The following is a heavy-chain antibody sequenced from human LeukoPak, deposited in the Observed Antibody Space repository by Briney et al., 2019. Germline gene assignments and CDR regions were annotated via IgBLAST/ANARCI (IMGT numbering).Heavy chain of an antibody. D-gene: IGHD2-21*02. Sequence: SETLSLTCTVSGGSISSYYCSWIRQPPGKGLEWIGYIYYSGSTNYNPSLKSRVTISVDTSKNQFSLKLSSVTAADTAVYYCARVHADFYYYYGMDVWGKGTTVTVSS. CDR2: IYYSGST. J-gene: IGHJ6*04. CDR1: GGSISSYY. V-gene: IGHV4-59*01. CDR3: ARVHADFYYYYGMDV.